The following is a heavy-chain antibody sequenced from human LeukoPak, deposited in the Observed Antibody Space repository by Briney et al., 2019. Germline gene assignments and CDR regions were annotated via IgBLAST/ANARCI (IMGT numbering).Heavy chain of an antibody. V-gene: IGHV4-61*03. D-gene: IGHD3-10*01. CDR1: GASVSSDGFW. J-gene: IGHJ1*01. Sequence: SETLSLTRAVSGASVSSDGFWWNWVRQPPGKGLEWIGQIGYSGTTNYKPSLKSRLTISTDASNNHFSLRLTSVTPADTAVYYCARIGGVFHHWGQGTLVTVSS. CDR3: ARIGGVFHH. CDR2: IGYSGTT.